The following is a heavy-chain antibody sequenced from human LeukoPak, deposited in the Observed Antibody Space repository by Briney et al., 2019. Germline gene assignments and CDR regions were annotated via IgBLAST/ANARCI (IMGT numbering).Heavy chain of an antibody. D-gene: IGHD3-3*01. Sequence: PGGSLRLSCAASGFTFSSYSMNWVRQAPGKGLEWVSSISSSSSYIYYADSVKGRFAISRDNAKNSLYLQMNSLRAEDTAVYYCARGWFDTIFGVVITDYYYYYYMDVWGKGTTVTVSS. CDR1: GFTFSSYS. CDR3: ARGWFDTIFGVVITDYYYYYYMDV. V-gene: IGHV3-21*01. CDR2: ISSSSSYI. J-gene: IGHJ6*03.